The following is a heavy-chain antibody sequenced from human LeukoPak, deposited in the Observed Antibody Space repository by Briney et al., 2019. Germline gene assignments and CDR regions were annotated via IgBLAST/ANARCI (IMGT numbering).Heavy chain of an antibody. V-gene: IGHV4-38-2*02. Sequence: PSETLSLTCAVSGYSISSGYYRGWIRQPPGKGLEWIGSIYHSGSTYYNPSLKSRVTISVDTSKNQFSLKLSSVTAADTAVYYCAREWPALGYCSSTSCYGGNWFDPWGQGTLVTVSS. CDR2: IYHSGST. J-gene: IGHJ5*02. CDR1: GYSISSGYY. D-gene: IGHD2-2*03. CDR3: AREWPALGYCSSTSCYGGNWFDP.